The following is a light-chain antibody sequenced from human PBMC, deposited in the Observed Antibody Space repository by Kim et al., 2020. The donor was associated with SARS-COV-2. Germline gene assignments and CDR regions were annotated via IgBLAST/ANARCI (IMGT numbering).Light chain of an antibody. Sequence: PGGTVTLTRATSAGAVTSSHNPYRFPQKTGPAPTTLIYDPIHTGSWTPAPFSGSLLRGKAALTLSGAQPEDEADYYCLLSYSSGWVFGGGTKLTVL. J-gene: IGLJ3*02. CDR1: AGAVTSSHN. CDR3: LLSYSSGWV. CDR2: DPI. V-gene: IGLV7-46*01.